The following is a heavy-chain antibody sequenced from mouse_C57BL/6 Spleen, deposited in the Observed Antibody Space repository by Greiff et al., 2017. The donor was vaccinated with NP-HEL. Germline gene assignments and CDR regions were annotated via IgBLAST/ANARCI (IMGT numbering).Heavy chain of an antibody. Sequence: QVQLQQPGAELVKPGASVKLSCKASGYTFTSYWMQWVKQRPGQGLEWIGEIDPSDSYTNYNQKFKGKATLTVDTSSSTAYMQLSSLTSEDSAVYYCAWLLRGYFDYWGQGTTLTVSS. CDR1: GYTFTSYW. J-gene: IGHJ2*01. CDR3: AWLLRGYFDY. D-gene: IGHD2-3*01. CDR2: IDPSDSYT. V-gene: IGHV1-50*01.